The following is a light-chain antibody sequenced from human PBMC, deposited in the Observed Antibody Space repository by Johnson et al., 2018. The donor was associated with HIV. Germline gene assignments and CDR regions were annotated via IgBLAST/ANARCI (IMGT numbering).Light chain of an antibody. J-gene: IGLJ1*01. V-gene: IGLV1-51*01. Sequence: QSVLTQPPSVSAAPGQKVSISCSGSSSNIGNNYVSWYQKLPGTAPKLLIYDNNKRPSGIPDRFSGSKSGTSATLGITGLQTGDEADYYCGKWDSSLSANVFGTGTKVTRL. CDR3: GKWDSSLSANV. CDR2: DNN. CDR1: SSNIGNNY.